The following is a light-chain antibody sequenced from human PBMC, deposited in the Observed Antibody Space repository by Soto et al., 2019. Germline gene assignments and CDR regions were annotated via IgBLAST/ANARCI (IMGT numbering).Light chain of an antibody. CDR3: QSYDSSLGAWV. V-gene: IGLV1-40*01. CDR1: SSNIGAGYD. Sequence: QSVLTQPPSVSGAPGQRVTISCTGSSSNIGAGYDVHWYQQLPGTAPKLLIYGNDNRPSGVPDRFSGSKSGTSASLAITGLQAEDEADYYCQSYDSSLGAWVFGGGTKFTVL. J-gene: IGLJ3*02. CDR2: GND.